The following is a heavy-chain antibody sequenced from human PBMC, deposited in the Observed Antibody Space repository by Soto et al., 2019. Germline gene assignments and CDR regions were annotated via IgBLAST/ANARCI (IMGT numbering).Heavy chain of an antibody. CDR3: ARLIVDSYYYYMDV. Sequence: PGGSLRLSCAASGFTFSDYYMSWIRQAPGKGLEWVSYISSSGSTIYYADSVKGRFTIPRDNAKNSLYLQMNSLRAEDTAVYYCARLIVDSYYYYMDVWGKGTTVTVSS. D-gene: IGHD2-21*01. CDR2: ISSSGSTI. J-gene: IGHJ6*03. V-gene: IGHV3-11*01. CDR1: GFTFSDYY.